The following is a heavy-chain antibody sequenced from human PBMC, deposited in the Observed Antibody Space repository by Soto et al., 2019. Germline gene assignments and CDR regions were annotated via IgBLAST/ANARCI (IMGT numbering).Heavy chain of an antibody. Sequence: GESLKISCKGSGYSFTSYWISWVRQMPGKGLEWMGRIDPSDSYTNYSPSFQGHVTISADKSISTAYLQWSSLKASDTAMYYCARGHYDFGSGYFRSDANWFDPWGQGTLVTVSS. J-gene: IGHJ5*02. V-gene: IGHV5-10-1*01. CDR1: GYSFTSYW. D-gene: IGHD3-3*01. CDR3: ARGHYDFGSGYFRSDANWFDP. CDR2: IDPSDSYT.